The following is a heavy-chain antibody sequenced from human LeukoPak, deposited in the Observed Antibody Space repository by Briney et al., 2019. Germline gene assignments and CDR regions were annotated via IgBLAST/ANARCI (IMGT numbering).Heavy chain of an antibody. CDR1: GGSISSYY. CDR3: ARHSYHYDSSGYYYYFDY. D-gene: IGHD3-22*01. CDR2: IYTSGST. Sequence: PSETLSLTCTVSGGSISSYYWSWIRQPPGKGLEWIGYIYTSGSTNYNPSLKSRVTISVDTSKNQFSLKLSSVTAADTAVYYCARHSYHYDSSGYYYYFDYWGQGTLVTVSS. V-gene: IGHV4-4*09. J-gene: IGHJ4*02.